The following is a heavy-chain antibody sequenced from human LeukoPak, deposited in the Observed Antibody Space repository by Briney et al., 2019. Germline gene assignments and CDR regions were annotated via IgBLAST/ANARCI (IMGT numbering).Heavy chain of an antibody. J-gene: IGHJ4*02. D-gene: IGHD3-3*01. Sequence: ASVKVSRKASGGTFSSYAISWVRQPPGQGLEWMGWISPYNGNTNYAQKLQGRITMTTDTSTSTAYMELKSLRSDDTAVYYCARGGVGIMVTVGGVFEFDYWGQGTLVTVSS. CDR3: ARGGVGIMVTVGGVFEFDY. V-gene: IGHV1-18*01. CDR1: GGTFSSYA. CDR2: ISPYNGNT.